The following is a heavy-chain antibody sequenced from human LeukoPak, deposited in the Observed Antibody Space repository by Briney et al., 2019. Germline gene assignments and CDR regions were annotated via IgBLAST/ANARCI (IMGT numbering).Heavy chain of an antibody. V-gene: IGHV4-4*07. Sequence: SETLSLTCTVSGASISSYYWNWIRQPAGKGLEWIGRIYTSGSTDYNPSLKSRVTISVDSSKNQFSLKLSSVTAADTAVYYCARRGEYWGQGVLVTVSS. D-gene: IGHD3-16*01. J-gene: IGHJ4*02. CDR3: ARRGEY. CDR1: GASISSYY. CDR2: IYTSGST.